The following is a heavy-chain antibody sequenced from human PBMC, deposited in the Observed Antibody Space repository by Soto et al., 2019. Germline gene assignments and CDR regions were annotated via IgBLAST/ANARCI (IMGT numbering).Heavy chain of an antibody. CDR3: TRSITGFSYADS. J-gene: IGHJ4*02. V-gene: IGHV3-74*03. CDR2: IKGDGSDT. D-gene: IGHD2-2*01. CDR1: GFTFSTYW. Sequence: EVQLVESGGVLVQPGGSLRLSCAASGFTFSTYWMHWVRKVPGRGLVWVSRIKGDGSDTAYADSVKGRFTISRDNAKNTLYLQMNSLRAEDTAVYSCTRSITGFSYADSWGRGTLVTVSS.